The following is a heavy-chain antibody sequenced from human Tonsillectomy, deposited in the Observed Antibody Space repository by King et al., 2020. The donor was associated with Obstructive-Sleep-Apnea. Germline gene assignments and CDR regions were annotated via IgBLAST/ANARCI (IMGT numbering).Heavy chain of an antibody. D-gene: IGHD3-10*01. CDR3: ARDHPSIGELSTH. CDR2: IYPSGST. CDR1: GGSISSYY. Sequence: VQLQESGPGLVKPSETLSLTCTVSGGSISSYYWSWIRQPAGKGLEWIGRIYPSGSTNYNPSLKGRVTMSVDTSKNQFSLKLSSVTAADTAVYYCARDHPSIGELSTHWGQGTLVTVSS. V-gene: IGHV4-4*07. J-gene: IGHJ4*02.